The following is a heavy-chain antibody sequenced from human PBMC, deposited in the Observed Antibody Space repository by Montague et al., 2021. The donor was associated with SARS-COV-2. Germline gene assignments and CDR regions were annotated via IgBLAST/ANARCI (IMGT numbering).Heavy chain of an antibody. CDR1: GGSISSYY. V-gene: IGHV4-4*07. CDR3: ASGKYYDFWSGYYSHDYVSGMDV. Sequence: SETLSLTCTVSGGSISSYYWSWIRQSSGKGLEWIGRIHTCGSTDXNPSLNSGVTMSVDTSKNQFSLKLSSVTAADTAVYYCASGKYYDFWSGYYSHDYVSGMDVWGQGTTVTVSS. J-gene: IGHJ6*02. CDR2: IHTCGST. D-gene: IGHD3-3*01.